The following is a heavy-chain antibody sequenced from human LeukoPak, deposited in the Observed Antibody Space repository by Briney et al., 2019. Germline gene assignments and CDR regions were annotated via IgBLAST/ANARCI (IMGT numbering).Heavy chain of an antibody. CDR1: GYSFTGYY. J-gene: IGHJ6*02. Sequence: ASVKVSCKASGYSFTGYYIHWVRQAPGQGLEWMGWINPNSGGTKYAQKFQGRLTMTRDTSISTANMELSRLRSDDTAVYYCARERTTVVTLDYYYGMDVWGQGTTVTVSS. D-gene: IGHD4-23*01. CDR2: INPNSGGT. V-gene: IGHV1-2*02. CDR3: ARERTTVVTLDYYYGMDV.